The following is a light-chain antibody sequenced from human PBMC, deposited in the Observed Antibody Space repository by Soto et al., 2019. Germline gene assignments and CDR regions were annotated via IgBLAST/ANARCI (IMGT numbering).Light chain of an antibody. V-gene: IGKV1-5*03. CDR3: QEYTSYRWT. J-gene: IGKJ1*01. CDR2: QAS. Sequence: DIQMTQSPSTLSASVGDRVTITCRASQSLNNWLAWYQQKPGKAPKLLIYQASSLESGVPSRFSGSESGTEFTLTISSLQPYDFATYYCQEYTSYRWTFGQGTKVEIK. CDR1: QSLNNW.